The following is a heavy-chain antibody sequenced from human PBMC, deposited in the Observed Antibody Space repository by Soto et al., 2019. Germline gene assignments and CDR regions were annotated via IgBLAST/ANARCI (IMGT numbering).Heavy chain of an antibody. CDR2: INPNSGGT. Sequence: QVQLVQSGAEVRKPGASVKVSCKASGYTFSDYYIHWVRQAPGQGLEWMGWINPNSGGTKYAPKFQGGGTMTRDTSITTAYMELSRLRAGDTAVEYCAREPATAKPEGVDFWGQGTLVTVSS. D-gene: IGHD1-1*01. J-gene: IGHJ4*02. CDR3: AREPATAKPEGVDF. CDR1: GYTFSDYY. V-gene: IGHV1-2*02.